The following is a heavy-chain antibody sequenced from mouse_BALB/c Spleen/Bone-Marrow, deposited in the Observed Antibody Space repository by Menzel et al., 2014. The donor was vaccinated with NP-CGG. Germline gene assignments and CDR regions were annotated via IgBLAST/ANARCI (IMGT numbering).Heavy chain of an antibody. CDR1: GFSLTSYG. V-gene: IGHV2-2*02. Sequence: VQLQQSGPGLVQPSQSLSITCTVSGFSLTSYGVHWVRQSPGKGLEWLGVIWSGGSTDYNAAFISRLSISKDNSKSQVFFKMSSLQANDTAIYYCASNWDYAMDYWGQGTSVTVSS. D-gene: IGHD4-1*01. CDR3: ASNWDYAMDY. J-gene: IGHJ4*01. CDR2: IWSGGST.